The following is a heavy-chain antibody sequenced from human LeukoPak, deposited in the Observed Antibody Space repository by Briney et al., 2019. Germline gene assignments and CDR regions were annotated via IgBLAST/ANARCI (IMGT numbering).Heavy chain of an antibody. J-gene: IGHJ4*02. V-gene: IGHV4-61*01. CDR3: AREKSDTAMGFGY. Sequence: SETLSLTCTVSGGSVSCGSYYWSWIRQPPGKGLEWIGYIYYSGSTNYNPSLKSRVTISVDTSKNQFSLKLSSVTAADTAVYYCAREKSDTAMGFGYWGQGTLVTVSS. CDR2: IYYSGST. CDR1: GGSVSCGSYY. D-gene: IGHD5-18*01.